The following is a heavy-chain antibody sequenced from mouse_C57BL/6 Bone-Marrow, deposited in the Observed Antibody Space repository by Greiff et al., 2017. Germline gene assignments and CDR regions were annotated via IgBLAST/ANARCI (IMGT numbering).Heavy chain of an antibody. CDR2: IYPSDSET. Sequence: QVQLQQSGAELVRPGSSVKLSCKASGYTFTSYWMDWVKQRPGQGLEWIGNIYPSDSETHYNQKFKDKATLTVDKSSSTAYMQLSSLTSEDSAVYFCAGGITTVGYAMDYWGQGTSVTVSS. D-gene: IGHD1-1*01. V-gene: IGHV1-61*01. J-gene: IGHJ4*01. CDR3: AGGITTVGYAMDY. CDR1: GYTFTSYW.